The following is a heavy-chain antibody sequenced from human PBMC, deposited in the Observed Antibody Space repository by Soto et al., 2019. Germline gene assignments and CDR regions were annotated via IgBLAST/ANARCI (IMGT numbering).Heavy chain of an antibody. CDR3: ARDNGIAGSFDP. Sequence: EMQLVESGGGLVQPGGSLRLSCAASGFTFRTYSMNWVRQAPGKGLEWISYITSSSTTIFYADSVKGRFTISRDKAKNSLYLQMISLRDEDTSVYYCARDNGIAGSFDPWGQGTLVTVSS. V-gene: IGHV3-48*02. CDR2: ITSSSTTI. D-gene: IGHD6-13*01. J-gene: IGHJ5*02. CDR1: GFTFRTYS.